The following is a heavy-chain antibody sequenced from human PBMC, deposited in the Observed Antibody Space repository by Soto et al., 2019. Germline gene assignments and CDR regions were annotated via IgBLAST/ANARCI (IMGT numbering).Heavy chain of an antibody. Sequence: PGGSLRLSCAASGFTFSSYSMNWVRQAPGKGLEWVSSISSSSSYIYYADSVKGRFTISRDNAKNSLYLQMNSLRAEDTAVYYCARVLDLYYDFWSGYYMDVWGKGTTVTVSS. J-gene: IGHJ6*03. CDR1: GFTFSSYS. V-gene: IGHV3-21*01. CDR2: ISSSSSYI. CDR3: ARVLDLYYDFWSGYYMDV. D-gene: IGHD3-3*01.